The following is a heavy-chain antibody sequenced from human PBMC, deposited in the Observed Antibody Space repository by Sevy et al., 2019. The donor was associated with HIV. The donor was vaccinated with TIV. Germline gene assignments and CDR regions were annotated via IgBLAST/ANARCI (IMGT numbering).Heavy chain of an antibody. V-gene: IGHV3-21*01. CDR3: ARDRRGYSGYDPPNWFDP. CDR2: ISSSSYI. Sequence: GGSLRLSCAASGFTFSSYSMNWVRQAPGKGLEWVSSISSSSYIYYADSVKGRFTISRDNAKNSLYLQMNSLRAEDTAVYYWARDRRGYSGYDPPNWFDPWGQGTLVTVSS. D-gene: IGHD5-12*01. J-gene: IGHJ5*02. CDR1: GFTFSSYS.